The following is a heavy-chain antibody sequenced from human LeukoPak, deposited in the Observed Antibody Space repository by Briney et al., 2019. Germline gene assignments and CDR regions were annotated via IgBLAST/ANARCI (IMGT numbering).Heavy chain of an antibody. CDR1: GDSISSYY. Sequence: PSETLSLTCTVSGDSISSYYWSWIRQPPGKGLEWNGYIYYSDSTNNNPSLKSRVTMSVDTSKNQFSLKLTSVTAADTAVYYCASSYYYGSGNLDYWGQGTLVTVSS. J-gene: IGHJ4*02. CDR3: ASSYYYGSGNLDY. CDR2: IYYSDST. V-gene: IGHV4-59*01. D-gene: IGHD3-10*01.